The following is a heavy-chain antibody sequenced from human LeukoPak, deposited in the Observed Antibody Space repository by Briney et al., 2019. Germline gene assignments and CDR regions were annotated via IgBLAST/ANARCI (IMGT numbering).Heavy chain of an antibody. CDR2: MNPDGSQK. D-gene: IGHD6-6*01. Sequence: LTGGSLRLSCAASGFTFSSYWMSWVRQAPEKGLEWVANMNPDGSQKYYVDSVKGRFTISRDNAKNSLYLQMNSLRAEDTAVYYCAISTVARQDFVYWGQGTLVTVSS. V-gene: IGHV3-7*05. CDR1: GFTFSSYW. CDR3: AISTVARQDFVY. J-gene: IGHJ4*02.